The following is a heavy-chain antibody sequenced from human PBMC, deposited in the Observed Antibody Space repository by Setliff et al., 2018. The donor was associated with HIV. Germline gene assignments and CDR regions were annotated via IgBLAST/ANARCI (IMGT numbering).Heavy chain of an antibody. J-gene: IGHJ6*02. CDR2: IYSDDYI. D-gene: IGHD1-26*01. V-gene: IGHV3-66*01. Sequence: GGSLRLSCAASGFNVNNKYMSWVRRAPGKGLEWVSIIYSDDYIYYADSVKGRFTISRDNAKNSLYLQMNSLRAEDTAVYYCASPYSGSYYPPEHLPHYGMDVWGQGTTVTVSS. CDR1: GFNVNNKY. CDR3: ASPYSGSYYPPEHLPHYGMDV.